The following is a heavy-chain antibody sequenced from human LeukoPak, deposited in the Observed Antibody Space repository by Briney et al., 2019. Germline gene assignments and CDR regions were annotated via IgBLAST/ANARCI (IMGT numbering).Heavy chain of an antibody. J-gene: IGHJ4*02. CDR1: GYIFTNYY. CDR3: ARVPGDEVGARGVFDY. D-gene: IGHD1-26*01. V-gene: IGHV1-46*01. Sequence: ASVKVSCKASGYIFTNYYMHWVRQAPGQGLEWMGIINPSGNSTAYAQKFQGRVTMTRDMSTSTVYMELSSLRSEDTAVYYCARVPGDEVGARGVFDYWGQGTLVTVSS. CDR2: INPSGNST.